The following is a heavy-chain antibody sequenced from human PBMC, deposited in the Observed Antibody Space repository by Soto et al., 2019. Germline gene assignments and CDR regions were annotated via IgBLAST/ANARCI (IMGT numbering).Heavy chain of an antibody. Sequence: GASLKISCKGSGYNFTTYWIGWVRQMPGKGLEWMGIIYPGDSDTRYSPSFQGQVTISADKSISTAYLQWSSLKASDTAMYYCARRVYSSSSGFDYWGQGTLVTVSS. CDR1: GYNFTTYW. V-gene: IGHV5-51*01. CDR2: IYPGDSDT. D-gene: IGHD6-6*01. CDR3: ARRVYSSSSGFDY. J-gene: IGHJ4*02.